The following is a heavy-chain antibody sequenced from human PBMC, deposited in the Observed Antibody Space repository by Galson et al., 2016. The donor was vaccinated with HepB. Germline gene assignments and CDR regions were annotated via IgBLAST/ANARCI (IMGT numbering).Heavy chain of an antibody. D-gene: IGHD3-16*01. Sequence: SETLSLTCTVSRGSISTSYWSWIRQPPGKGLEWIGYIYYSGSTNYNPSLKSRVTISLDTSKNQFSLKLSSVTAADAAVYYCARDSLHWGFDYWGQGTLVTVSS. J-gene: IGHJ4*02. V-gene: IGHV4-59*01. CDR1: RGSISTSY. CDR2: IYYSGST. CDR3: ARDSLHWGFDY.